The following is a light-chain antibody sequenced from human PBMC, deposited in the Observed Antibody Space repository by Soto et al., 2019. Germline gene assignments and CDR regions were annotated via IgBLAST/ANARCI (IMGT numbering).Light chain of an antibody. V-gene: IGLV3-21*04. CDR3: HVWDSSRDHVV. J-gene: IGLJ3*02. CDR2: YDT. Sequence: SYELTQPPSVSVAPGKTASITCGGNNIGGKTVHWFQQKPGQAPVVVLYYDTHRPSGIPERLSGSNSGNTATLTISRVEAGDEADYYCHVWDSSRDHVVFGGGTKLTVL. CDR1: NIGGKT.